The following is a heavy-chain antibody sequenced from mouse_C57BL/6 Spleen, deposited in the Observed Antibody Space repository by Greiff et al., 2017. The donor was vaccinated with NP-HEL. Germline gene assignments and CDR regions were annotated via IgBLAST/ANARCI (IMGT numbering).Heavy chain of an antibody. Sequence: QVQLQQSGAELVKPGASVKMSCKASGYTFTSYWITWVKQRPGQGLEWIGDIYPGSGSTNYNEKFKSKATLTVDTSSSTAYMQLSSLTSEDSAVYYCARYDGYLYAMDYWGQGTSVTVSS. CDR3: ARYDGYLYAMDY. J-gene: IGHJ4*01. D-gene: IGHD2-3*01. CDR1: GYTFTSYW. CDR2: IYPGSGST. V-gene: IGHV1-55*01.